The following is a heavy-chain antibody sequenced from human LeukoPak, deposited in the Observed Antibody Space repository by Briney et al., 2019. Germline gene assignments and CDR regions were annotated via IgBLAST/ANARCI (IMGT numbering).Heavy chain of an antibody. D-gene: IGHD6-19*01. CDR1: GYTFTGYY. J-gene: IGHJ4*02. CDR2: IIPILGIA. V-gene: IGHV1-69*04. CDR3: ARVSIAVAGLDY. Sequence: ASVKVSCKASGYTFTGYYMHWVRQAPGQGLEWMGRIIPILGIANYAQKFQGRVTITADKSTSTAYMELSSLRSEDTAVYYCARVSIAVAGLDYWGQGTLVTVSS.